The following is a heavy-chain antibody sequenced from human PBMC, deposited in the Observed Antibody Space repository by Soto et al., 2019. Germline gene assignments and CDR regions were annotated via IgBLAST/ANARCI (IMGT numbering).Heavy chain of an antibody. Sequence: GGSLRLSCSASGFTFSSYAMHWVRQAPGKGLEYVSAISSNGGSTYYADSVKGRFTISRDNSKNTLYLQMSSLRAEDTAVYYCVKDAYCSGGSCYSNWFDPWGQGTLVTVSS. CDR3: VKDAYCSGGSCYSNWFDP. V-gene: IGHV3-64D*06. CDR1: GFTFSSYA. D-gene: IGHD2-15*01. J-gene: IGHJ5*02. CDR2: ISSNGGST.